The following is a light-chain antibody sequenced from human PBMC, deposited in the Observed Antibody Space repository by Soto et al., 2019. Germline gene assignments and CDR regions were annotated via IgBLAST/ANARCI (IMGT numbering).Light chain of an antibody. Sequence: QSALTQPPSASGSPGQSVNISCTGARSDVGGYSYVSWYQQHPGKAPNLMIYEVSKRPSGVPDRFSGSKSGHTASLTVSGLQAEDEADYYCSSYGGSNNLVFGGGTKLTVL. V-gene: IGLV2-8*01. CDR2: EVS. CDR1: RSDVGGYSY. J-gene: IGLJ2*01. CDR3: SSYGGSNNLV.